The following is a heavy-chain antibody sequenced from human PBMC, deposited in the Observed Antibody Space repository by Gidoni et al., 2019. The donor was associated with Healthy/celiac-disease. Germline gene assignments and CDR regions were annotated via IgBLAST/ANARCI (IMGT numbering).Heavy chain of an antibody. CDR3: ASAEYSSSWYGAGDY. V-gene: IGHV3-30*01. CDR1: GFTFSSYA. CDR2: ISYDGSNK. D-gene: IGHD6-13*01. Sequence: QVQLVESGGGVVQPGRSLRPSCAASGFTFSSYAMHWVRQAPGKGLEWVAVISYDGSNKYYADSVKGRFTISRDNSKNTLYLQMNSLRAEDTAVYYCASAEYSSSWYGAGDYWGQGTLVTVSS. J-gene: IGHJ4*02.